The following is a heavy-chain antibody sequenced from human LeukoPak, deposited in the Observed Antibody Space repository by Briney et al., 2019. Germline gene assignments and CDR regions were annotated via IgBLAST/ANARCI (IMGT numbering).Heavy chain of an antibody. V-gene: IGHV1-69*05. Sequence: SVKVSCKASVGTFSSYAISWVRQAPGQGLEWMGGIIPVFGTANYAQKFQGRVTITTDESTSTAYMELSSLRSEDTAVYYCARTAPRYGSGSYYIHFDYWGQGTLVTVSS. D-gene: IGHD3-10*01. CDR3: ARTAPRYGSGSYYIHFDY. CDR2: IIPVFGTA. CDR1: VGTFSSYA. J-gene: IGHJ4*02.